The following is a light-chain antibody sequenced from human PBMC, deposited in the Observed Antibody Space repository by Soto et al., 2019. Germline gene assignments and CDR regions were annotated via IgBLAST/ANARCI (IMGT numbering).Light chain of an antibody. CDR2: GNS. Sequence: QSVLTQPPSVSGAPGQRVTISCTGSSSNIGAGYDVHWYQQLPGTAPKLLIYGNSNRPSGVPDRFSGSKSGTSASLAITGRQAEDEADYYCQSYDSSLSGVFGTGTKRTVL. V-gene: IGLV1-40*01. CDR1: SSNIGAGYD. J-gene: IGLJ1*01. CDR3: QSYDSSLSGV.